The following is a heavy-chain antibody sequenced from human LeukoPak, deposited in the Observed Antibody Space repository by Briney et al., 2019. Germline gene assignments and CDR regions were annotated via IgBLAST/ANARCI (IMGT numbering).Heavy chain of an antibody. D-gene: IGHD1-26*01. Sequence: SETLSLTCTVSGASISDYYWSWIRQPAGKGLEYIGRIHGSGSTNYNPSLKSRVTMSLDTSKNQFSLKVTSVTAADSAVYYCAMGNVDHWFFDFWGRGTLVTVSS. CDR2: IHGSGST. J-gene: IGHJ2*01. CDR1: GASISDYY. CDR3: AMGNVDHWFFDF. V-gene: IGHV4-4*07.